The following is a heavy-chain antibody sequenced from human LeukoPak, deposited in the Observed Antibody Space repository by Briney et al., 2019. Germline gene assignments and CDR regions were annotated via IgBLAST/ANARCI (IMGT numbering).Heavy chain of an antibody. V-gene: IGHV1-2*02. CDR1: GYTFTGYY. Sequence: ASVKVSCKASGYTFTGYYMHWVRQAPGPGLEWMGWINPNSGGTNYAQKFQGRVTMTRDTSISTAYMELSRLRSDDTAVYYCALRGDYYDSSGYTDYWGQGTLVTVSS. D-gene: IGHD3-22*01. CDR3: ALRGDYYDSSGYTDY. J-gene: IGHJ4*02. CDR2: INPNSGGT.